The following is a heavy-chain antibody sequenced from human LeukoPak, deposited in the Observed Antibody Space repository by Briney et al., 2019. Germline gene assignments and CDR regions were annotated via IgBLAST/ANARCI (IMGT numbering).Heavy chain of an antibody. Sequence: GGSLRLSCAASGFTFSSYWMSWVRQAPGKGLEWVANIKQDGSEKYYVDSVKGRFTISRDSAKNSLYLQMNSLRPEDTAFYYCARGDPLTTRQLDSWGLGTLVTVSS. CDR2: IKQDGSEK. V-gene: IGHV3-7*03. CDR1: GFTFSSYW. J-gene: IGHJ4*02. CDR3: ARGDPLTTRQLDS. D-gene: IGHD3-9*01.